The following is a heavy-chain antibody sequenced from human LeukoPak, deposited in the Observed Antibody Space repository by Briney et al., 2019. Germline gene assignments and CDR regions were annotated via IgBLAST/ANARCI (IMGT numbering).Heavy chain of an antibody. CDR1: GFTFSSYG. CDR3: ARMATINYYYYGMDV. V-gene: IGHV3-33*01. J-gene: IGHJ6*02. Sequence: GGSLRLSCAASGFTFSSYGMHWVRQAPGKGLEWVAVIWYDGSNKYYADSVKGRFTISKDNSKNTLYLQMNSLRAEDTAVYYCARMATINYYYYGMDVWGQGTTVTVSS. CDR2: IWYDGSNK. D-gene: IGHD5-12*01.